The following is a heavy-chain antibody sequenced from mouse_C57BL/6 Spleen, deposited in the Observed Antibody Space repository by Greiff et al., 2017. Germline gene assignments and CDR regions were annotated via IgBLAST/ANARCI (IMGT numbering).Heavy chain of an antibody. V-gene: IGHV1-69*01. CDR1: GYTFTSYW. CDR3: ERVAGNGKGAMDY. CDR2: IDPSDSYT. J-gene: IGHJ4*01. Sequence: QVQLQQPGAELVMPGASVQLSCKASGYTFTSYWMHWVKQRPGQGLEWIGEIDPSDSYTNYNQKFKGKSTLTVDKSYSTAYMHLSSLTSEDSAVYYYERVAGNGKGAMDYWGQGTSVTVSS. D-gene: IGHD2-1*01.